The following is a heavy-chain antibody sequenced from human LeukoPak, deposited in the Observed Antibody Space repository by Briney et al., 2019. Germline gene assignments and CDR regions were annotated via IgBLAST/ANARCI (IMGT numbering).Heavy chain of an antibody. D-gene: IGHD3-10*01. V-gene: IGHV5-51*01. J-gene: IGHJ4*02. CDR3: ARDGGITMAYFDY. CDR2: IYPGDSDT. CDR1: GYIFTSYW. Sequence: GASLQISCQGSGYIFTSYWIGWVRQLPGKGLEWMGIIYPGDSDTRYSPSFQGQDTISADKSISTAYLQWSSLKASDTAMYYCARDGGITMAYFDYWGQGTLVTVSS.